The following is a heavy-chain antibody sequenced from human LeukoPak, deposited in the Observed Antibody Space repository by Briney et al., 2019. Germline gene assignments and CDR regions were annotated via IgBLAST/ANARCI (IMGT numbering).Heavy chain of an antibody. CDR1: GDSVSSNSAA. V-gene: IGHV6-1*01. Sequence: SQTLSLTCAISGDSVSSNSAAWNWIRQSPSRGLEWLGRTYYRSKWYNDYAVSVKSRITINPDTSKNQFSLQLNSVTPEDTAVYYCARDRRCSSTSCSYGMDVWGQGTTVTVSS. CDR3: ARDRRCSSTSCSYGMDV. D-gene: IGHD2-2*01. J-gene: IGHJ6*02. CDR2: TYYRSKWYN.